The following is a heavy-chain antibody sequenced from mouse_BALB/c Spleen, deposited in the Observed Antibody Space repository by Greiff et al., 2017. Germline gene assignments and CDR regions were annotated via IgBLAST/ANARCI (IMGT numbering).Heavy chain of an antibody. Sequence: EVQLQESGPELVKPGASVKISCKASGYSFTGYFMNWVMQSHGKSLEWIGRINPYNGDTFYNQKFKGKATLTVDKSSSTAHMELRSLASEDSAVYYCARGGYDYDDYYAMDYWGQGTSVTVSS. V-gene: IGHV1-20*02. CDR3: ARGGYDYDDYYAMDY. CDR1: GYSFTGYF. J-gene: IGHJ4*01. D-gene: IGHD2-4*01. CDR2: INPYNGDT.